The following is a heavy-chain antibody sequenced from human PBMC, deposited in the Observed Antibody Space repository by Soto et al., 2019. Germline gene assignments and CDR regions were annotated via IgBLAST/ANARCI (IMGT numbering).Heavy chain of an antibody. CDR2: ISGSGGST. J-gene: IGHJ4*02. V-gene: IGHV3-23*01. D-gene: IGHD1-26*01. CDR3: AKEMSRHLGVGYYFDF. Sequence: EAQLLESGGGLVQPGGSLRLSCAASGFTFSSYAMSWVRQAPGKGLEWVSVISGSGGSTYYADSVKGRFSISRDNSQNRLYVQMNSLGFEDTIVYYYAKEMSRHLGVGYYFDFWGEGTLVTVS. CDR1: GFTFSSYA.